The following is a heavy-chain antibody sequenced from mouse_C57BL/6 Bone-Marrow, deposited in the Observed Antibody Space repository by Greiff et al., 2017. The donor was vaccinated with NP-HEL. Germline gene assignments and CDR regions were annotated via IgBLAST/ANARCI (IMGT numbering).Heavy chain of an antibody. D-gene: IGHD1-1*02. J-gene: IGHJ2*01. Sequence: EVKLVESGPELVKPGASVKISCKASGYSFTGYYMHWVKQSHGNILDWIGYIYPYNGVSSSNQKFTGKATLTVDKSSSTAYMELRSLTSEYSAVYYCARWGLWSYYFDYWGQGTTLTVSS. CDR2: IYPYNGVS. V-gene: IGHV1-31*01. CDR3: ARWGLWSYYFDY. CDR1: GYSFTGYY.